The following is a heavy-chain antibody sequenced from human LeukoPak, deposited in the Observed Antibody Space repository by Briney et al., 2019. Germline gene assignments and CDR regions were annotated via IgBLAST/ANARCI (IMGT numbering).Heavy chain of an antibody. V-gene: IGHV4-39*01. CDR1: GGSISSSNYY. CDR2: IYYSGST. Sequence: SETLSLTCTVSGGSISSSNYYWGWIRQPPGKGLEWIGSIYYSGSTYYNPSLKSRVTISVDTSKNQFSLKLSSVTAADTAVYYCARTGWFGDDAFDIWGQGTMVTVSS. D-gene: IGHD3-10*01. J-gene: IGHJ3*02. CDR3: ARTGWFGDDAFDI.